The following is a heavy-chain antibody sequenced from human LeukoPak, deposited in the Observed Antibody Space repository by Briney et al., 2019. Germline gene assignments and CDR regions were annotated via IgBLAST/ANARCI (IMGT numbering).Heavy chain of an antibody. CDR1: GYTFTGYY. CDR2: INPNSGGT. D-gene: IGHD1-26*01. V-gene: IGHV1-2*02. J-gene: IGHJ4*02. CDR3: ARVKVGATYYYFDY. Sequence: ASVKVSCKASGYTFTGYYMHWVRQAPGQGLEWMGWINPNSGGTNYAQKFQGRVTMTRDTSISTAYTELSRLRSDDTAVYYCARVKVGATYYYFDYWGQGTLVTVSS.